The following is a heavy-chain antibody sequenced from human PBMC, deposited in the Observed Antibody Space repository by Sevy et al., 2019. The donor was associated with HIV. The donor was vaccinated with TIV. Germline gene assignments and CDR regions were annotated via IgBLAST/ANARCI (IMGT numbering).Heavy chain of an antibody. J-gene: IGHJ4*02. Sequence: ASVKVSCKASGYMFTSYGITWVRQAPGQGLEWLGWISPYKGNTNYAQKLQGRVTMTTDTSPFTAYMELRSLRSDDTAVYVCVRDRDYDYIWGTFPYRDYWGQGTLVTVSS. D-gene: IGHD3-16*01. CDR3: VRDRDYDYIWGTFPYRDY. V-gene: IGHV1-18*01. CDR1: GYMFTSYG. CDR2: ISPYKGNT.